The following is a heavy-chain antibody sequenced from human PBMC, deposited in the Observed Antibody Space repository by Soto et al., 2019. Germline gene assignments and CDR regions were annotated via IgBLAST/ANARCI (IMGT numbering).Heavy chain of an antibody. CDR1: GYTFTSYD. V-gene: IGHV1-8*01. CDR2: MNPNSGNT. CDR3: ARRAYYDFWSGYYTNYYYYMDV. Sequence: ASVKVSCKASGYTFTSYDINWVRQATGQGLEWMGWMNPNSGNTGYAQKFQGRVTMTRNTSISTAYMELSSLRSEDTAVYYCARRAYYDFWSGYYTNYYYYMDVWGKGTTVT. J-gene: IGHJ6*03. D-gene: IGHD3-3*01.